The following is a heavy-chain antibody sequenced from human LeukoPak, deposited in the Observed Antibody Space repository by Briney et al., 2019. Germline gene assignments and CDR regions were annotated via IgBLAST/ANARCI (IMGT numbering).Heavy chain of an antibody. CDR3: ARNRYYYDSSGVLDY. CDR2: IRYDGSNK. V-gene: IGHV3-30*02. D-gene: IGHD3-22*01. J-gene: IGHJ4*02. Sequence: PGGSLRLSCAASGFTFSTYGMHWVRQAPGKGLEWVTFIRYDGSNKYYADSVKGRFTISRDNSKNTLFLQMNSLRAEDTAVYYCARNRYYYDSSGVLDYWGQGTLVTVSS. CDR1: GFTFSTYG.